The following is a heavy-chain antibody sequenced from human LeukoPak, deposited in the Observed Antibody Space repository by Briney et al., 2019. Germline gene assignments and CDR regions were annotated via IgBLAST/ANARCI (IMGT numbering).Heavy chain of an antibody. CDR3: ARRGEY. CDR1: GGSISNY. Sequence: SETLSLTCTVSGGSISNYWSWIRQPPGKGLEWIGRIYAGGSTNYNPSLKSRVTISINTSNQFSLKLSSVTAADTAVYYCARRGEYWGQGALVTVSS. J-gene: IGHJ4*02. V-gene: IGHV4-59*08. CDR2: IYAGGST.